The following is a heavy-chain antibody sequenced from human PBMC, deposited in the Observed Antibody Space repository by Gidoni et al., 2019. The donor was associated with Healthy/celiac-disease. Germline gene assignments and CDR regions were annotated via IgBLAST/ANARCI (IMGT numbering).Heavy chain of an antibody. CDR3: ARQGADYDFWSGYDTREYFQH. Sequence: QLQLQESGPGLVKPSETLSLTCTVSGGSISRSSDYWGWIRQPPGKGLEWIGSIYYSGNTYYNPSLKSRVTISVDTSKNQFSLKLSSVTATDTAVYYCARQGADYDFWSGYDTREYFQHWGQGTLVTVSS. CDR2: IYYSGNT. CDR1: GGSISRSSDY. D-gene: IGHD3-3*01. J-gene: IGHJ1*01. V-gene: IGHV4-39*01.